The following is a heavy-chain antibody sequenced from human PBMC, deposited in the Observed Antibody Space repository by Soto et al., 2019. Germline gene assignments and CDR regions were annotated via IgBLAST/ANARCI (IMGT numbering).Heavy chain of an antibody. V-gene: IGHV4-31*03. D-gene: IGHD6-19*01. CDR1: GGSISSGGYY. CDR3: ARRLQVAGSAEK. CDR2: IYYSGST. Sequence: SETLSLTCTVSGGSISSGGYYWSWIRQHPGKGLEWIGYIYYSGSTYYNPSLKSRVTISVDTSKNHFSLKLSSVTAADTAVYYGARRLQVAGSAEKWGQDALVKVFS. J-gene: IGHJ1*01.